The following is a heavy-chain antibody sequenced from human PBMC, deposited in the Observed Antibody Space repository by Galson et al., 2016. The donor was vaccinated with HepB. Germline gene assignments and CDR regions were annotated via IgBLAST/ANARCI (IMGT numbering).Heavy chain of an antibody. V-gene: IGHV3-11*01. D-gene: IGHD3-10*01. Sequence: SLRLSCAASGFTFSESYMTWLRQAPGKGLEWVSSISSRGGSAIHYADSVKGRFTISRDNAKNSLFLQMNSLRAEDTAVYYCAKEHYFGSGSYFDNWGQGTLVTVSS. J-gene: IGHJ4*02. CDR2: ISSRGGSAI. CDR3: AKEHYFGSGSYFDN. CDR1: GFTFSESY.